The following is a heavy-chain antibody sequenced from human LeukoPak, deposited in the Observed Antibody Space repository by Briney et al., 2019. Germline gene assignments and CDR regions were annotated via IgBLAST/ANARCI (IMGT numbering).Heavy chain of an antibody. CDR2: IYSDNT. V-gene: IGHV3-53*01. CDR1: GFTVSSNS. Sequence: GGSLRLSCTVSGFTVSSNSMSRVRQAPGKGLEWVSFIYSDNTHYSDSVKGRFTISRDNSKNTLYLQMNSLRAEDTAVYYCARRAGAYSHPYDYWGQGTLVTVS. D-gene: IGHD4/OR15-4a*01. J-gene: IGHJ4*02. CDR3: ARRAGAYSHPYDY.